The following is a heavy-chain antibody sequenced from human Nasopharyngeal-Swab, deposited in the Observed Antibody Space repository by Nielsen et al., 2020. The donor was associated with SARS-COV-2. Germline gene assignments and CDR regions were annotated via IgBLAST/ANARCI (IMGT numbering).Heavy chain of an antibody. Sequence: WIRQPPGKGLEWVSCISSSSSTKYYADSVKGRFTISRDNAKNSLYLQMNSLSDEDTAVYYCARDAIVVVPAAIQYWGQGTLVTVSS. J-gene: IGHJ4*02. CDR2: ISSSSSTK. CDR3: ARDAIVVVPAAIQY. D-gene: IGHD2-2*02. V-gene: IGHV3-11*04.